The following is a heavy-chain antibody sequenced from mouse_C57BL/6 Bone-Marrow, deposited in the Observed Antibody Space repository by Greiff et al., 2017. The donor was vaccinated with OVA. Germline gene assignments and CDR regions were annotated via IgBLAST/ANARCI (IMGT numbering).Heavy chain of an antibody. D-gene: IGHD1-1*01. V-gene: IGHV1-64*01. CDR2: IHPNSGST. Sequence: QVQLKQPGAELVKPGASVKLSCKASGYTFTSYWMHWVKQRPGQGLEWIGMIHPNSGSTNYNEKFKSKATLTVDKSSSTAYMQLSSLTSEDSAVYYCAINYYGSSYAYYFDYWGQGTTLTVSS. CDR3: AINYYGSSYAYYFDY. CDR1: GYTFTSYW. J-gene: IGHJ2*01.